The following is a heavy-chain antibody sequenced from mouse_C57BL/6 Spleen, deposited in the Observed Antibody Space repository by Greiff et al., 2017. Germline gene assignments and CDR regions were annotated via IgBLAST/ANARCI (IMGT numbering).Heavy chain of an antibody. V-gene: IGHV1-75*01. D-gene: IGHD1-1*01. CDR1: GYTFTDYY. CDR2: IFPGSGST. J-gene: IGHJ3*01. Sequence: VQLQQSGPELVKPGASVKISCKASGYTFTDYYINWVKQRPGQGLEWIGWIFPGSGSTYYNEKFKGKATLTVDKSSSTAYMLLSSLTSEDSAVYFCARDYYGSSYVETWFADWGQGTLVTVSA. CDR3: ARDYYGSSYVETWFAD.